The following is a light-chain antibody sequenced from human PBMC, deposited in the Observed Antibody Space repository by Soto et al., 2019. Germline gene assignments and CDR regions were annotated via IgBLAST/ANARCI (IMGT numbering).Light chain of an antibody. CDR3: QQYGDSPIT. CDR1: QSISSN. Sequence: TQSPATLSVSPGERATLPCRASQSISSNLAWYQRKPGQAPRLLIYGASTRATGIPDRFRGSGSGTDFTLTISRLEPEDFAVYDCQQYGDSPITFGQGTRLEIK. J-gene: IGKJ5*01. V-gene: IGKV3-20*01. CDR2: GAS.